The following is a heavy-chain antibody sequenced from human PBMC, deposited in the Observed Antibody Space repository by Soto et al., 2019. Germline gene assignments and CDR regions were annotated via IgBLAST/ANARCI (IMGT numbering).Heavy chain of an antibody. V-gene: IGHV4-39*01. J-gene: IGHJ4*02. D-gene: IGHD3-22*01. Sequence: PSETLSLTCTVSGGSISSSSYYWGWIRQPPGKGLEWIGSIYYSGSTYYNPSLKSRVTISVDTSKNQFSLKLSSVTAADTAVYYCARQDYDSSGYSIDFDYWGQGTLVT. CDR1: GGSISSSSYY. CDR2: IYYSGST. CDR3: ARQDYDSSGYSIDFDY.